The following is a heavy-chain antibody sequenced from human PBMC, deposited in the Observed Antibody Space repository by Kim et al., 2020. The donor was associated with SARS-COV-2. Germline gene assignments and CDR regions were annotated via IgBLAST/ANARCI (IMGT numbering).Heavy chain of an antibody. D-gene: IGHD6-13*01. Sequence: PPLRSRLTISVETSKNQFSLKLSAVTAADTAVYYCARRNKNGYSSSWPDYWGQGTLVTVSS. J-gene: IGHJ4*02. CDR3: ARRNKNGYSSSWPDY. V-gene: IGHV4-39*01.